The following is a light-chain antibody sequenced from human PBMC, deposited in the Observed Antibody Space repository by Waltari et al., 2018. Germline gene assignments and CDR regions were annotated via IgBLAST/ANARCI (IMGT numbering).Light chain of an antibody. Sequence: QSALTQPASVSGSPGQSITISCTGTNSDVGGYNYVSWYQQHPGKAPRLMIYEVSNRTSGVSNRFSGSKAGNTASLTISGLQAEDEADYYCSSYTSSSTRVFGTGTKVTVL. J-gene: IGLJ1*01. CDR2: EVS. CDR3: SSYTSSSTRV. CDR1: NSDVGGYNY. V-gene: IGLV2-14*01.